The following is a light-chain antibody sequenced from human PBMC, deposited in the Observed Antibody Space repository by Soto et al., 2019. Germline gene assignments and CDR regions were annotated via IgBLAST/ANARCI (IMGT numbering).Light chain of an antibody. CDR3: QQYFDWPPMT. V-gene: IGKV3-15*01. CDR2: GAS. Sequence: VMTQSPATLSVSPGERATLSCWASERVGTNLAWYQQKPGQAPRLLISGASTRAAGISDSFRGSGSGTEFTLTTSSMRSEDSVIDYCQQYFDWPPMTFGQGTKVEI. J-gene: IGKJ1*01. CDR1: ERVGTN.